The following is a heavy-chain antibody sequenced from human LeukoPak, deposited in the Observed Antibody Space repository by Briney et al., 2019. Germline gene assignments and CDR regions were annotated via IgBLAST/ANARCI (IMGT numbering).Heavy chain of an antibody. D-gene: IGHD4-23*01. CDR2: ISSSGSGDNT. V-gene: IGHV3-23*01. Sequence: GGSLRLSCAASGVTLSTYAMSWARQAPGKGLEWVSGISSSGSGDNTYYADSVKGRFTISRDSSKNTLFLHMNTLRAEDTAVYYCARVAAGYSVNYFDYWGQGTLVTVST. CDR1: GVTLSTYA. CDR3: ARVAAGYSVNYFDY. J-gene: IGHJ4*02.